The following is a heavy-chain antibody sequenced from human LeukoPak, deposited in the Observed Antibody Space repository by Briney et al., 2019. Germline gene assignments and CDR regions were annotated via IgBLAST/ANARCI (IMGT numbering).Heavy chain of an antibody. J-gene: IGHJ4*02. CDR2: IEQDGSEK. D-gene: IGHD6-19*01. V-gene: IGHV3-7*01. Sequence: GGSLRLSCAAAGLAFSSYWGNWVRQAPGNGLEWVANIEQDGSEKNYVDSVKGRFTISRDNAENSLYLQMNSLRVEDTAVYYCVGGIGWLPDYWGQGTLVTVSS. CDR3: VGGIGWLPDY. CDR1: GLAFSSYW.